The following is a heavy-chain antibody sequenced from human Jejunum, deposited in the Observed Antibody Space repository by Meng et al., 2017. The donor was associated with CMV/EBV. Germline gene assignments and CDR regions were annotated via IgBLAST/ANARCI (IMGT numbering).Heavy chain of an antibody. J-gene: IGHJ4*02. CDR3: VRSDGYSRNDY. CDR1: GFIFNVYW. CDR2: ISNDGSIT. D-gene: IGHD3-22*01. V-gene: IGHV3-74*01. Sequence: EVQLVESGGGLVQPGGSLSLSCATSGFIFNVYWMFWVRQVPGKGLVWVSRISNDGSITNYADSVRGRFTISRDNAKDTLYLEMNSLRVEDTAVYYCVRSDGYSRNDYWGQGTLVTVSS.